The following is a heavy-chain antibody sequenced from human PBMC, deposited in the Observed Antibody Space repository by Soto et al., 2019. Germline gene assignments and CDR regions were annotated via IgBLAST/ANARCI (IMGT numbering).Heavy chain of an antibody. V-gene: IGHV3-23*01. CDR2: ISGSGGST. CDR3: ARRITIFGVVIPPGHNQGDYYYMDV. D-gene: IGHD3-3*01. J-gene: IGHJ6*03. CDR1: GFTFSSYA. Sequence: GGSLRLSCAASGFTFSSYAMSWVRQAPGKGLEWVSAISGSGGSTYYADSVKGRFTISRDNSKNTLYLQMNSLRAEDTAVYYCARRITIFGVVIPPGHNQGDYYYMDVWGKGTTVTVSS.